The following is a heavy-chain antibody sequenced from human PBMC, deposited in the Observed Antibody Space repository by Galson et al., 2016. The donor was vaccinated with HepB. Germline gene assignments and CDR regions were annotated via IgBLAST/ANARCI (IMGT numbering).Heavy chain of an antibody. Sequence: SLRLSCAASGFTFSTYTMNCVRQAPGKGLEWVSSISSSGNYIHYADSVKGRFTISRDNAKNSLYLQLNSLRAEDTAVFYCARDSYDSSGLGDYWGQGTLVTVSS. D-gene: IGHD3-22*01. CDR2: ISSSGNYI. V-gene: IGHV3-21*01. J-gene: IGHJ4*02. CDR1: GFTFSTYT. CDR3: ARDSYDSSGLGDY.